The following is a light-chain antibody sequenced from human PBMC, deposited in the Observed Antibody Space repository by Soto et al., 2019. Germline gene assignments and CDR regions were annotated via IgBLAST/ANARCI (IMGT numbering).Light chain of an antibody. J-gene: IGLJ2*01. CDR2: EVT. CDR1: SSDVGGYNY. Sequence: QSALTQPASVSGSPGQSITISCTGTSSDVGGYNYVSWYQQHPGKVPKLMIYEVTYRPSGVSNRFSGSKSGNMASLTISGLQAEDEATYYCSSFTNTNTVLFGGGTQLTVL. CDR3: SSFTNTNTVL. V-gene: IGLV2-14*01.